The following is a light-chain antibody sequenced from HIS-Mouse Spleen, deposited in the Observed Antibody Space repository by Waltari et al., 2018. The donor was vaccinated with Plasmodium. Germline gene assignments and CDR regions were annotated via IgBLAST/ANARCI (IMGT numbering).Light chain of an antibody. CDR1: KLGYKY. V-gene: IGLV3-1*01. CDR3: QAWDSSTVV. CDR2: QDS. Sequence: SYELTQRPSVSVSPGQTASITCSVDKLGYKYTCWYQQKPGQSPVLVIYQDSKRPPGIPERVSGSNAGNTATPTISGTQAMDEADYYCQAWDSSTVVFGGGTKLTVL. J-gene: IGLJ2*01.